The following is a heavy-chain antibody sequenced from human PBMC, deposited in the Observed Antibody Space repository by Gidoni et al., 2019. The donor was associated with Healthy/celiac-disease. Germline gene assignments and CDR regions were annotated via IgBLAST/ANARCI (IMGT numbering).Heavy chain of an antibody. CDR2: VIPIFGTA. J-gene: IGHJ4*02. Sequence: QVQLVQSGAEVQKPGSSVKVSCQASGGPFSSYAISWVRQAPGQGLEWMGGVIPIFGTANYAQKFQGRVTITADESTSTAYMELSSLRSEDTAVYYCARGYCSGGSCYSNFDYWGQGTLVTVSS. V-gene: IGHV1-69*01. CDR3: ARGYCSGGSCYSNFDY. CDR1: GGPFSSYA. D-gene: IGHD2-15*01.